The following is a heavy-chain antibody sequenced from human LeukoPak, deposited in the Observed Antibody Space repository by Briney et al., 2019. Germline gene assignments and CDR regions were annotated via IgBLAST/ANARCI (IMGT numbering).Heavy chain of an antibody. CDR3: ARDRGRVFDY. V-gene: IGHV3-23*01. CDR2: ITGSGGTT. CDR1: GFTFSNYA. J-gene: IGHJ4*02. D-gene: IGHD3-16*01. Sequence: GGSLRLSCAASGFTFSNYAMSWVRQAPGKGLEWVSAITGSGGTTYYVDSVKGRFTISRDNSENTLFLQMNSLRDEDTAIYYCARDRGRVFDYWGQGALVTVSS.